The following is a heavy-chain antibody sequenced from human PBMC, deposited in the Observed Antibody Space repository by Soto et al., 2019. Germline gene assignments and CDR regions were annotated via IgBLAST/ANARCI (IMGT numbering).Heavy chain of an antibody. V-gene: IGHV3-48*03. D-gene: IGHD2-2*02. CDR3: ARGRCSSTSCYTYYYYGMDV. CDR1: GFTFSSYE. Sequence: GWSLRLSCAASGFTFSSYEMNWVRQAPGKGLEWVSYISSSGSTIYYADSVKGRFTISRDNAKNSLYLQMNSLRAEDTAVYYCARGRCSSTSCYTYYYYGMDVWGQGTTVTVSS. J-gene: IGHJ6*02. CDR2: ISSSGSTI.